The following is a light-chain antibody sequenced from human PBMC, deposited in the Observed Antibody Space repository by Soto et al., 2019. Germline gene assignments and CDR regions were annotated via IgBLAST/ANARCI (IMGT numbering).Light chain of an antibody. CDR2: AAS. V-gene: IGKV1-9*01. J-gene: IGKJ4*01. Sequence: DIQLTQSPSFLSASVGDRVTITCRASQDISSYLAWFQQKPGRAPKLLVYAASTLQSGVPSRFSGSGSGTEFTLTISSLQPEDFATYYCQQRKDYPLTFGGGTKVDIK. CDR1: QDISSY. CDR3: QQRKDYPLT.